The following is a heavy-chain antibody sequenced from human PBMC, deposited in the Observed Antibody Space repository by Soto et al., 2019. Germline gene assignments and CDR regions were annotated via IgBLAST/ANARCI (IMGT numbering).Heavy chain of an antibody. Sequence: QVQLVESGGGVVQPGRSLRLSCAASGFTFSSYGMHWVRQAPGKGLEWVAVIWYDGSNKYYADSVKGRFTISRDNSKNKLDLQVNSLRAGDTAVYYCAGDGYCSGGSCYSVPVFDYWGQGTLVTVSS. V-gene: IGHV3-33*01. J-gene: IGHJ4*02. CDR3: AGDGYCSGGSCYSVPVFDY. CDR1: GFTFSSYG. CDR2: IWYDGSNK. D-gene: IGHD2-15*01.